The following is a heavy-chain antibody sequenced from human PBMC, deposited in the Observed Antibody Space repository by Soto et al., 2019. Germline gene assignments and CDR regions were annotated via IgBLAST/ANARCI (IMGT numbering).Heavy chain of an antibody. CDR2: ISGSGGST. Sequence: PGGSLRLSCAASGFTFSSYAMSWVRQAPGKGLEWVSAISGSGGSTYYADSVKGRFTISRDNSKNTLYMQMNSLRAEDTAVYYCAKVVFVPLVDSSGYRPQDYWGQGTLVTVSS. V-gene: IGHV3-23*01. CDR3: AKVVFVPLVDSSGYRPQDY. J-gene: IGHJ4*02. D-gene: IGHD3-22*01. CDR1: GFTFSSYA.